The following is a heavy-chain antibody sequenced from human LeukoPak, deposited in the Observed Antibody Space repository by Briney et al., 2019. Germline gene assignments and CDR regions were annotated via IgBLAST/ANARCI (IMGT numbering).Heavy chain of an antibody. V-gene: IGHV4-59*01. D-gene: IGHD2-2*01. J-gene: IGHJ2*01. CDR3: AREGGVVPTAIAWYFDL. CDR1: GGSISSYY. CDR2: IYYSGST. Sequence: SETLSLTCTVSGGSISSYYWSWIRQPPGKGLEWIGYIYYSGSTNYNPSLKSRVTISVDTSKNQFSLKLSSVTAADTAVYYCAREGGVVPTAIAWYFDLWGRGTLVSVSS.